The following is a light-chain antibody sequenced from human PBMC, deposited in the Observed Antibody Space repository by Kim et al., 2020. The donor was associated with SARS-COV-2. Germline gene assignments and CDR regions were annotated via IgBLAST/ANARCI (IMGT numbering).Light chain of an antibody. Sequence: QSALAQPPSASGSAGQSVTISCTGTSNDVGGFNYVSWYQQHPGEVPKLLIYEVTRRPSGVPDRFSASKSGNTASLTISGLQAEDEADYYCGSYVGINDFVFGTGTKVTVL. CDR3: GSYVGINDFV. CDR2: EVT. V-gene: IGLV2-8*01. CDR1: SNDVGGFNY. J-gene: IGLJ1*01.